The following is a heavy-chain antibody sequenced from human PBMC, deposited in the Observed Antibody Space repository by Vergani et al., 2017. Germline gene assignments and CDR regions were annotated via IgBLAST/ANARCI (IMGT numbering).Heavy chain of an antibody. V-gene: IGHV1-69*01. J-gene: IGHJ4*02. D-gene: IGHD3-22*01. CDR1: GGTFSSYA. CDR3: AFSYSSGYSKAFDY. CDR2: IIPIFGTA. Sequence: QVQLVQSGAEVKTPGSSVKVSCTASGGTFSSYAISWVRQAPGQGLEWMGGIIPIFGTANYAQKFQGRVTITADESTSTAYMELSSLRSEDTAVYYCAFSYSSGYSKAFDYWGQGTLVTVSS.